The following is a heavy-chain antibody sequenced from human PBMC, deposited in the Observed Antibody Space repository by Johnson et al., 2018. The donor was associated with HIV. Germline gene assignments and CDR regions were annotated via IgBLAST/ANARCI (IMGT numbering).Heavy chain of an antibody. V-gene: IGHV3-64*01. CDR3: ARGGITFGGVIAPGAFDI. J-gene: IGHJ3*02. Sequence: VQLVESGGGLVQPGGSLRLSCAASGFTFSSYAMHWVRQAPGKGLEYVSAISSNGGSTYYAYSVKGRFTISRDNSKNTLYLQMGSLRAEDMAVYYCARGGITFGGVIAPGAFDIWGQGTMVTVSS. CDR1: GFTFSSYA. D-gene: IGHD3-16*02. CDR2: ISSNGGST.